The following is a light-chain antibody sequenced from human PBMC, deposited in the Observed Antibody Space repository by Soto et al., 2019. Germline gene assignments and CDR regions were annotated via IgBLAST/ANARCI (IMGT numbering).Light chain of an antibody. Sequence: EIASTQSPGTMSLSPGERATLSCRASQSVSNNYLAWYQQKPGQAPRLLIYGASNRATGIPDRFSGIGSGTDFTLTISRMEPEDFAVYYCQQYGSSGTFGQGTKVDIK. CDR1: QSVSNNY. J-gene: IGKJ1*01. CDR3: QQYGSSGT. CDR2: GAS. V-gene: IGKV3-20*01.